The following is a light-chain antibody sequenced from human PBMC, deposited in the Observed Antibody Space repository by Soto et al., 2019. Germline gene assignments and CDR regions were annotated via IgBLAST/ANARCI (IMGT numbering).Light chain of an antibody. CDR3: QHDNGWRPNT. Sequence: EIAMTQSPATLSLSPGERATLSCRASQSVSSNLAWYQPKPRQAPRLLIYGATTRATGIPASFSRSGSGTEHTVTASSRQSKDFPVDDWQHDNGWRPNTFGEGTKLEIK. V-gene: IGKV3-15*01. J-gene: IGKJ2*01. CDR1: QSVSSN. CDR2: GAT.